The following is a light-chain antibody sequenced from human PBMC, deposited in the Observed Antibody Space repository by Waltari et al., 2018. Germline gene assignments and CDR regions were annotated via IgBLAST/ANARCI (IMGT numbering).Light chain of an antibody. CDR3: QQSYRSPQT. CDR2: SAS. J-gene: IGKJ4*01. V-gene: IGKV1-39*01. Sequence: DIQMTQSPSSVPASVGDRVTITCRASQSISTYLHWYQQKPGNPPKLLIHSASTLQSVVPLRFSGTGSGTDFTLTISSLQPEDFASYYCQQSYRSPQTFGGGTKVEIK. CDR1: QSISTY.